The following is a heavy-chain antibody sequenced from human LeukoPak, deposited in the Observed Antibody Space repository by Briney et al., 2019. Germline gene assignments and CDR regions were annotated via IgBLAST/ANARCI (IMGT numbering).Heavy chain of an antibody. CDR1: GFTFSSYA. CDR3: ARGSGNWNYYYYMDV. CDR2: ISGSGGST. D-gene: IGHD4-23*01. Sequence: GGSLRLSCAASGFTFSSYAMSWVRQAPGKGLEWVSAISGSGGSTYYADSVKGQFTISRDNSKNTLYLQMNSLRAEDTAVYYCARGSGNWNYYYYMDVWGKGTTVTVSS. V-gene: IGHV3-23*01. J-gene: IGHJ6*03.